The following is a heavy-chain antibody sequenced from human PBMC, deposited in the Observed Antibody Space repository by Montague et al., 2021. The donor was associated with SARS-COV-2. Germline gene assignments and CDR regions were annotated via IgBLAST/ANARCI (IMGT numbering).Heavy chain of an antibody. CDR1: GGSVSSSSYY. CDR3: ARHGKTITVFIVVVICYFDD. Sequence: SETLSLTCTVSGGSVSSSSYYWGWIRQPPGKGLEWIGYIYYSGSTHYXPSLKSRVTISVDTSKNQFSLKLSSVTAADTAVYYCARHGKTITVFIVVVICYFDDWGQGTPVTVSS. V-gene: IGHV4-39*01. D-gene: IGHD3-22*01. CDR2: IYYSGST. J-gene: IGHJ4*02.